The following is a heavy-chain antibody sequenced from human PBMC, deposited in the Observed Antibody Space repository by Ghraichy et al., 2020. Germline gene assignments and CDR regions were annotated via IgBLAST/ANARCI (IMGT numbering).Heavy chain of an antibody. V-gene: IGHV4-34*01. J-gene: IGHJ6*02. D-gene: IGHD3-22*01. CDR3: ASREVYYYDSSGYYYGMDV. CDR1: GGSFSGYY. CDR2: INHSGST. Sequence: SETLSLTCAVYGGSFSGYYWSWIRQPPGKGLEWIGEINHSGSTNYNPSLKSRVTISVDTSKNQFSLKLSSVTAADTAVYYCASREVYYYDSSGYYYGMDVWGQGTTVTVSS.